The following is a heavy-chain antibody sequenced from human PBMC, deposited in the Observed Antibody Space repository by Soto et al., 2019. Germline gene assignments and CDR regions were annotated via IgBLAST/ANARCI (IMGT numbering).Heavy chain of an antibody. CDR3: ARSMVVTATQLYNF. Sequence: EVQLVQSGAEVTKPGESLKISCKGSGYRFTSYWIGWVRQMPGKGLELMGIINPADSETRYSPSFQGQVTISADKSLSTAYLQWRSLRASDTGIYYCARSMVVTATQLYNFWGQGTLVTVSS. V-gene: IGHV5-51*01. CDR1: GYRFTSYW. CDR2: INPADSET. D-gene: IGHD2-21*02. J-gene: IGHJ4*02.